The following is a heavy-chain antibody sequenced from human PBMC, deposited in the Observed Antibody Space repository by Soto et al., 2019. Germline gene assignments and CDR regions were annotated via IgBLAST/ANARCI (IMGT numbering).Heavy chain of an antibody. CDR3: AKRTTS. V-gene: IGHV3-23*01. CDR1: GFTFFSSA. Sequence: GGSLRLTCAASGFTFFSSAMSWVRQAPGKGLEWVSTTTTSGAGTYYADSVKGRFTISRDNSKNTLYLQMNSLRVEDTAVYYFAKRTTSWGQGTLVTVSS. J-gene: IGHJ5*02. CDR2: TTTSGAGT.